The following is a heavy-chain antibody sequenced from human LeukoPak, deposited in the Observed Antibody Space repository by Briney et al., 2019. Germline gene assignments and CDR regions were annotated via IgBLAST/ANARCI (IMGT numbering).Heavy chain of an antibody. V-gene: IGHV4-39*01. D-gene: IGHD2-15*01. CDR3: ALIRYCSGGSCSGAFDI. Sequence: SETLSLTCTVSGGSISSSSYYWGWIRQPPGKRLEWIGSIYYSGSTYYNPSLKSRVTISVDTSKNQFSLKLSSVTAADTAVYYCALIRYCSGGSCSGAFDIWGQGTMVTVSS. CDR2: IYYSGST. CDR1: GGSISSSSYY. J-gene: IGHJ3*02.